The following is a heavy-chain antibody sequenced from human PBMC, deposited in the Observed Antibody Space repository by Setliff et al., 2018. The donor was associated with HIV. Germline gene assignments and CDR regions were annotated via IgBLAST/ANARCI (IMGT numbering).Heavy chain of an antibody. Sequence: PSETLSLTCTVSGGPISSYFWSWIRQPPGKGLEWVGYIYYSGSTNYNPSLKSRVTVSLYTSKNQFSLKLSSVTAADTAVYYCARCAIVLVPAYFDPWGQGTLVTVSS. V-gene: IGHV4-59*12. D-gene: IGHD2-2*01. CDR1: GGPISSYF. CDR2: IYYSGST. J-gene: IGHJ5*02. CDR3: ARCAIVLVPAYFDP.